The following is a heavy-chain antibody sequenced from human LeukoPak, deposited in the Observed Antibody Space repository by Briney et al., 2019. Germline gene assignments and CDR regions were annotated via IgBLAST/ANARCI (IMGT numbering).Heavy chain of an antibody. CDR1: GFTFSSYG. V-gene: IGHV3-30*18. CDR3: AKVSSGWFFLYFDY. Sequence: GGSLRLSCAASGFTFSSYGMHWVRKAPGKGLEWVAVISYDGSNKYYADSVKGRFTISRDNSKNTLYLQMNSLRAEDTAVYYCAKVSSGWFFLYFDYWGQGTLVTVSS. D-gene: IGHD6-19*01. J-gene: IGHJ4*02. CDR2: ISYDGSNK.